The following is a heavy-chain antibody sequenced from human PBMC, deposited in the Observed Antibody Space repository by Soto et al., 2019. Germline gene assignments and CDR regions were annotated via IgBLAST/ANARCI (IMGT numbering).Heavy chain of an antibody. CDR1: GYTFTGYY. Sequence: GASVKVSCKASGYTFTGYYMHWVRQAPGQGLEWMGWINPNSGGTNYAQKFQGWVTMTRDTSISTAYMELSRLRSDDTAVYYCASGPLEGDCSGGSCYSEGYYYGMDVWGQGTTVTVSS. CDR3: ASGPLEGDCSGGSCYSEGYYYGMDV. V-gene: IGHV1-2*04. J-gene: IGHJ6*02. CDR2: INPNSGGT. D-gene: IGHD2-15*01.